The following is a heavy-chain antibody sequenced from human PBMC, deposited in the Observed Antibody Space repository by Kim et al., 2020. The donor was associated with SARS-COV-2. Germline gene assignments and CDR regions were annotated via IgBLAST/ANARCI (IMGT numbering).Heavy chain of an antibody. CDR2: ISGSGGST. Sequence: GGSLRLSCAASGFTFSSYAMSWVRQAPGKGLEWVSAISGSGGSTYYADSVKGRFTISRDNSKNTLYLQMNSLRAEDTAVYYCAKGGTRGSGSYYNFDYWGQGTLVTVSS. D-gene: IGHD3-10*01. V-gene: IGHV3-23*01. CDR1: GFTFSSYA. J-gene: IGHJ4*02. CDR3: AKGGTRGSGSYYNFDY.